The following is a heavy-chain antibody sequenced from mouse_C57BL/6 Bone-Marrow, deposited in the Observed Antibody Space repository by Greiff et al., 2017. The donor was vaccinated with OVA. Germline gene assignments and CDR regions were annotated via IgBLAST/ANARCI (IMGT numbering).Heavy chain of an antibody. V-gene: IGHV1-63*01. J-gene: IGHJ4*01. D-gene: IGHD1-1*01. Sequence: QVQLQQSGAELVRPGTSVKMSCKASGYTFTNYWIGWAKQRPGHGLEWIGDIYPGGGYTNYNEKFKGKATLTADKSSSTAYMQFSSLTSEDSAIYYCARCSSYAMDYWGQGTSVTVSS. CDR3: ARCSSYAMDY. CDR1: GYTFTNYW. CDR2: IYPGGGYT.